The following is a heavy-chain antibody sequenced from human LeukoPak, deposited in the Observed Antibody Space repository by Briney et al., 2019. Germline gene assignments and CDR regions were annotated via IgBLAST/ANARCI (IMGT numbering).Heavy chain of an antibody. Sequence: PSETLSLTCAVSGGSFSGYYWTWIRQPPGEGLEWIGEINHSGSANYNPSLKSRVTISLDTSKNQFSLKLSSVTAADTAVYYCARDMTTVTYAFDIWGQGTMVTVSS. CDR1: GGSFSGYY. CDR2: INHSGSA. CDR3: ARDMTTVTYAFDI. J-gene: IGHJ3*02. V-gene: IGHV4-34*01. D-gene: IGHD4-11*01.